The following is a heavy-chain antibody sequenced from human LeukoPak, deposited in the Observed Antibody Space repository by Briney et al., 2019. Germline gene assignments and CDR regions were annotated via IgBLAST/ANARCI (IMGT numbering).Heavy chain of an antibody. J-gene: IGHJ6*03. CDR1: GFTFSSYS. D-gene: IGHD1-26*01. V-gene: IGHV3-21*01. Sequence: GGSLRLSCAASGFTFSSYSMNWVRQAPGKGLEWVSSISSSSSYIYYADSVKGRFTISGDNAKNSLYLQMNSLRAEDTAVYYCARDPYSGSYGDYYYYYMDVWGKGTTVTISS. CDR2: ISSSSSYI. CDR3: ARDPYSGSYGDYYYYYMDV.